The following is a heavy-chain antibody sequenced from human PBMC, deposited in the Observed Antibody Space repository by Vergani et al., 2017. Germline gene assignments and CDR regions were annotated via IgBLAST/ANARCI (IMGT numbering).Heavy chain of an antibody. J-gene: IGHJ3*01. CDR3: ARVAPSNSEVTPTAFDV. CDR2: INPNSGGT. CDR1: GYTFTGYY. V-gene: IGHV1-2*02. D-gene: IGHD1-1*01. Sequence: QVQLVQSGAEVKKPGASVKVSCKASGYTFTGYYMHWVRQAPGQGLEWMGWINPNSGGTNYAQKFQDRVTMTADTSTNTAYMELRSLRSDDTAVYFCARVAPSNSEVTPTAFDVWGQGTTVTVSS.